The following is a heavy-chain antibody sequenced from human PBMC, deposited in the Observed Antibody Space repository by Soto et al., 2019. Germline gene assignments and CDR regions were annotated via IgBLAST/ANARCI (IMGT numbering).Heavy chain of an antibody. Sequence: ASGKISCKASGYTFTSYGISWVRHAPGQGLEWMGWISAYNGKTNYAQKLKGRVTMTTDTSTSTAYMELRSLRSDDTAVYYCVGSSGYYHGDLEYWGKGTLVTVSS. D-gene: IGHD3-22*01. CDR3: VGSSGYYHGDLEY. CDR2: ISAYNGKT. J-gene: IGHJ4*02. CDR1: GYTFTSYG. V-gene: IGHV1-18*04.